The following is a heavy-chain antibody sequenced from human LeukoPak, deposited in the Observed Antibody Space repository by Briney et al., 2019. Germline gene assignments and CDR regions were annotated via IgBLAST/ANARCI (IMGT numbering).Heavy chain of an antibody. Sequence: GGSLRLSCAASGFTFSSYSMNWVRQALGKGLEWVSYISSSSSTIYYADSVKGRFTISRDNAKNSLYLQMNSLRAEDTAVYYCARALGYSYGYVFDHWGQGTLVTVSS. CDR2: ISSSSSTI. CDR3: ARALGYSYGYVFDH. J-gene: IGHJ4*02. V-gene: IGHV3-48*01. CDR1: GFTFSSYS. D-gene: IGHD5-18*01.